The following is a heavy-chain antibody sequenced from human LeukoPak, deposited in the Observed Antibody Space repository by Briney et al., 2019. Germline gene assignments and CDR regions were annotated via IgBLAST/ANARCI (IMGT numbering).Heavy chain of an antibody. Sequence: GGSLRLSCAVSGFTFRNYGMSWVRPAPGKGLEWVSVVCDSGTSAYYADSVNGRFTISRDNSKNTLYLQMNSLRAEDTAIYYCAPDLRGAAWSFDYWGQGTLVTVSS. D-gene: IGHD2-15*01. CDR3: APDLRGAAWSFDY. V-gene: IGHV3-23*01. CDR2: VCDSGTSA. CDR1: GFTFRNYG. J-gene: IGHJ4*02.